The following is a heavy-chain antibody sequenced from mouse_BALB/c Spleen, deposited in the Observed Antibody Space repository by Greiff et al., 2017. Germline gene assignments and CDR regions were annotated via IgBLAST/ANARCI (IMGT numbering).Heavy chain of an antibody. Sequence: LQQPGSELVRPGASVKLSCKASGYTFTSYWMHWVKQRPGQGLEWIGNIYPGSNNTNYDEKFKSKATLTVDTSSSPAYMQLSSLTSEDSAVYYCTSLYGNPWFAYWGQGTLVTVSA. CDR1: GYTFTSYW. J-gene: IGHJ3*01. D-gene: IGHD2-1*01. CDR3: TSLYGNPWFAY. V-gene: IGHV1S22*01. CDR2: IYPGSNNT.